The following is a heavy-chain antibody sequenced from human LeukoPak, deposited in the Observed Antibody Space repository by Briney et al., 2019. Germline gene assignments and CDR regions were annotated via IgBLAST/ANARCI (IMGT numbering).Heavy chain of an antibody. CDR2: IYVTGN. CDR3: ARHIGGGIEDMDV. CDR1: GGSIGTYY. Sequence: PSETLSLTCTVSGGSIGTYYWSWVRQSPGKGLEWIGYIYVTGNRYNPYLQSRVTISVDTSRNQFFLKMSSVTAAGTAVYYCARHIGGGIEDMDVWGKGTKVTVSS. V-gene: IGHV4-59*08. D-gene: IGHD3-16*02. J-gene: IGHJ6*03.